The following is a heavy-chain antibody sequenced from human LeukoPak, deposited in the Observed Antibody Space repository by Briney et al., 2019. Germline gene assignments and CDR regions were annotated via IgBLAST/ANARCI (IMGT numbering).Heavy chain of an antibody. Sequence: PGGSLRLSCAASGLTFSSYAMSWVRQAPGKGLEWVSGISGSGGSTYYADSVKGRFTISRDNSKNTLYLQMNSLRAEDTAVYYCARGPRVLFGGGPGLIDYWGQGTLVTVSS. J-gene: IGHJ4*02. CDR2: ISGSGGST. CDR3: ARGPRVLFGGGPGLIDY. V-gene: IGHV3-23*01. CDR1: GLTFSSYA. D-gene: IGHD3-3*01.